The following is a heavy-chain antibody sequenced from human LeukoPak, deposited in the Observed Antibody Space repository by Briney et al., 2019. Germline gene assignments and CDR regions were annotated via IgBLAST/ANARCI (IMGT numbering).Heavy chain of an antibody. CDR3: AKGGPTVLDAFDM. Sequence: GGSLRLSCAASGFTFSSFAMNWVRQAPGKGLKWVSTITSTGSSTDYPDSVKGRFTMSRDNSKNTMWLQINSLRPDDTAIYYCAKGGPTVLDAFDMWGQGTMVTVSS. D-gene: IGHD4-17*01. V-gene: IGHV3-23*01. CDR2: ITSTGSST. J-gene: IGHJ3*02. CDR1: GFTFSSFA.